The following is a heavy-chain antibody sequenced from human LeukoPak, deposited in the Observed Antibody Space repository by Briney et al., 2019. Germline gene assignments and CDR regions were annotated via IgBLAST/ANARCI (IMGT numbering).Heavy chain of an antibody. CDR2: IYYSGST. D-gene: IGHD1-26*01. CDR3: ARPGSESSFPFDY. J-gene: IGHJ4*02. Sequence: KSSETLSLTCTVSGGSISSSSHYWGWIRQPPGKGLEWMGSIYYSGSTYYNPSLKSRVTISVDTSKNQFSLKLSSVTAADTAVYYCARPGSESSFPFDYWGQGTLVTVSS. V-gene: IGHV4-39*01. CDR1: GGSISSSSHY.